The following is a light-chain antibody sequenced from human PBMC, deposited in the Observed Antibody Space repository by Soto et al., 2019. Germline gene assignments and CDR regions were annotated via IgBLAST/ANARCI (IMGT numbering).Light chain of an antibody. CDR3: SSHAGSPVV. CDR1: SSDVGGYNY. J-gene: IGLJ1*01. CDR2: DVT. Sequence: QSALTQPRSVSGSPGQSVTISCTGTSSDVGGYNYVSWYQQHPGKAPKLMIYDVTTRPSGVPDRFSGSKSGNTASLTISGLKAEDEADYYCSSHAGSPVVFGTGTKVTV. V-gene: IGLV2-11*01.